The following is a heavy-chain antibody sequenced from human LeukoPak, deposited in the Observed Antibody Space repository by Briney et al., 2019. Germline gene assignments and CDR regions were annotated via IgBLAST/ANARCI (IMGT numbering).Heavy chain of an antibody. CDR2: IYYSGST. CDR1: GGSISSYY. CDR3: ARGTILGYCSGGSCLAEHYFDY. J-gene: IGHJ4*02. D-gene: IGHD2-15*01. Sequence: SETLSLTCTVSGGSISSYYWSWIRQPPGKGLEWIGYIYYSGSTNYNPSLKSRVTISVDTSKNQFSLKLSSVTAADTAVYYCARGTILGYCSGGSCLAEHYFDYWGQGTLVTVSS. V-gene: IGHV4-59*01.